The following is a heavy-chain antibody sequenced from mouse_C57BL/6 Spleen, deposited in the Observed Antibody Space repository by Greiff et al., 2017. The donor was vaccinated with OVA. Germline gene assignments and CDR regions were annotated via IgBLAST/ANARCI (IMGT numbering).Heavy chain of an antibody. CDR3: ARDRDYDYDSYAMDY. Sequence: EVKLVESGGGLVKPGGSLKLSCAASGFTFSSYAMSWVRQTPEKRLEWVATISDGGSYTYYPDNVKGRFTISRDNAKNNLYLQMSHLKSEDTAMYYCARDRDYDYDSYAMDYWGQGTSVTVSS. J-gene: IGHJ4*01. V-gene: IGHV5-4*01. CDR1: GFTFSSYA. D-gene: IGHD2-4*01. CDR2: ISDGGSYT.